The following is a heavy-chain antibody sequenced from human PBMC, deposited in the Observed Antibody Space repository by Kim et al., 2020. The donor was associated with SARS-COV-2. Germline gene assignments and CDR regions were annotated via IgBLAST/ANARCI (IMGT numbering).Heavy chain of an antibody. Sequence: GGSLRLSCAASGFTFSSYGMHWVRQAPGKGLEWVAVIWYDGSNKYYADSVKGRFTISRDNSKNTLYLQMNSLRAEVTAVYYCARGPDYSNLFDYWGQGTLVTVSS. D-gene: IGHD4-4*01. V-gene: IGHV3-33*01. CDR1: GFTFSSYG. CDR2: IWYDGSNK. CDR3: ARGPDYSNLFDY. J-gene: IGHJ4*02.